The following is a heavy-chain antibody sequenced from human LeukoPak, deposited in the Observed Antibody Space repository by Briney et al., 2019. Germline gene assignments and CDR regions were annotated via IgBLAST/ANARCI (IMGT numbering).Heavy chain of an antibody. V-gene: IGHV1-69-2*01. Sequence: ASVKVSCKACGCIFVYLHIHWVQQPPGRGLEWVGRVDPKDGETKYAERFEGRVPMTAVTSTDTAYMELSGLTSDDAAVYCCTTDYRFTFWFDPGGQGTLVTVSS. CDR1: GCIFVYLH. CDR3: TTDYRFTFWFDP. D-gene: IGHD3-16*02. CDR2: VDPKDGET. J-gene: IGHJ5*02.